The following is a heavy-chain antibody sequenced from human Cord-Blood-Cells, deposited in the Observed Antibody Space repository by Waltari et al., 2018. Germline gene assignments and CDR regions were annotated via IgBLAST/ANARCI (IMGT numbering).Heavy chain of an antibody. J-gene: IGHJ2*01. CDR2: INPDSGGT. V-gene: IGHV1-2*04. CDR1: GYTFTGYY. D-gene: IGHD7-27*01. Sequence: QVQLVQSGAEVKKPGASVKVSCKASGYTFTGYYMHWVRQAPGQGVEWMGWINPDSGGTNYAQKCQGWVTRTRDTSISAAYMELSRLRSDDTAVYYCARLTGDEADLWGRGTLVTVSS. CDR3: ARLTGDEADL.